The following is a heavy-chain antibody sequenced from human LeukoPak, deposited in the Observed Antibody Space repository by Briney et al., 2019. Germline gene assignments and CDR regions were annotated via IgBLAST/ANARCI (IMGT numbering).Heavy chain of an antibody. J-gene: IGHJ4*02. CDR1: GFTFSSYA. CDR3: AKMGDGSGTYPPSYYFDY. V-gene: IGHV3-23*01. D-gene: IGHD3-10*01. CDR2: ISGSGGST. Sequence: PGGSLRLSCAASGFTFSSYAMSWVRQAPGKGLEWVSAISGSGGSTYYADSVKGRYTISRDNSKNTLYLQMNSLRAEDTAVYYCAKMGDGSGTYPPSYYFDYWGQGTLVTVSS.